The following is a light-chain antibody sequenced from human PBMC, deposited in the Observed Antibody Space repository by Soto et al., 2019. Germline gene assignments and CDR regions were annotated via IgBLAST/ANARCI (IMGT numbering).Light chain of an antibody. CDR2: EVS. V-gene: IGLV2-14*01. Sequence: QSALTQPDSVSGSPGQSITISCTGTSSDVGTNNYVSWYQQDPGKAPKLMIFEVSNRPSGVSSRFSGSKSGNTASLTISGLQTEDEADYYCASYTISSTLVFGGGTKVTVL. J-gene: IGLJ3*02. CDR1: SSDVGTNNY. CDR3: ASYTISSTLV.